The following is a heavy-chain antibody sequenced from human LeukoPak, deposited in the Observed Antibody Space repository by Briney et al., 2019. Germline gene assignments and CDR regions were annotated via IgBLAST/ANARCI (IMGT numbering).Heavy chain of an antibody. CDR1: GGSISSSSYY. V-gene: IGHV4-39*07. Sequence: SETLSLTCTVSGGSISSSSYYWGWIRQPPGKGLEWIGSIYYGGSTYYNPSLKSRVTISVDTSKNQFSLKLSSVTAADTAVYYCARGVVPAAITFDYWGQGTLVTVSS. CDR2: IYYGGST. D-gene: IGHD2-2*01. J-gene: IGHJ4*02. CDR3: ARGVVPAAITFDY.